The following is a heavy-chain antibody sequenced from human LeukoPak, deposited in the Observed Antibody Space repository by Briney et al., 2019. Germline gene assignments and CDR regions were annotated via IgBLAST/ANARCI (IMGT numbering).Heavy chain of an antibody. CDR2: IYTSGGT. J-gene: IGHJ4*02. Sequence: SETLSLTCTVSGGSINNYYWSWIRQPAGKGLEWIGRIYTSGGTSYNPSLKSRVTMSVDTSRAQFSLKLSSVTAADTAMYYCARHIGGVDYYWGQGALVTVSS. D-gene: IGHD2-8*01. CDR1: GGSINNYY. V-gene: IGHV4-4*07. CDR3: ARHIGGVDYY.